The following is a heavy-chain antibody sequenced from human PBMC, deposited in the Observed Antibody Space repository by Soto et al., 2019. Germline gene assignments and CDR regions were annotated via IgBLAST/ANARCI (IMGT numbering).Heavy chain of an antibody. CDR3: ACSYDYIWGSYRPSFDY. CDR2: IYYSGST. D-gene: IGHD3-16*02. CDR1: GGSISSSSYY. Sequence: QLQLQESGPGLVKPSETLSLTCTVSGGSISSSSYYWGWIRQPPGKGLEWIGSIYYSGSTYYNPSLKSRVTRSVDTSKNQFSLKLSSVTAADTAVYYCACSYDYIWGSYRPSFDYWGQGTLVTVSS. V-gene: IGHV4-39*01. J-gene: IGHJ4*02.